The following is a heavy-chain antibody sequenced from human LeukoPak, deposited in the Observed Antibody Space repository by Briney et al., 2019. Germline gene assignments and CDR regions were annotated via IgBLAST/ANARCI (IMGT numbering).Heavy chain of an antibody. CDR3: ARAYSSGWYGY. D-gene: IGHD6-19*01. J-gene: IGHJ4*02. V-gene: IGHV1-46*01. CDR2: INPSGGST. CDR1: GYTFTSYY. Sequence: ASVKVSCKASGYTFTSYYMHWVRQATGQGLEWMGIINPSGGSTSYAQKFQGRVTMTRDTSTSTVYMELSSLRSEDTAVYYCARAYSSGWYGYWGQGTLVTVSS.